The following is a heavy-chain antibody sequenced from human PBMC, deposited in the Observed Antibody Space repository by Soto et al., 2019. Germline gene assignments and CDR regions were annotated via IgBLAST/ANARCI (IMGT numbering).Heavy chain of an antibody. J-gene: IGHJ6*02. CDR2: ISSSSSYI. CDR1: GFTFSSYS. D-gene: IGHD4-17*01. Sequence: AGGSLRLSCAASGFTFSSYSMNWVRQAPGKGLEWVSSISSSSSYIYYADSVKGRFTISRDNAKNSLYLQMNSLRAEDTAVYYCGGGDYGDYLTHYYYYGMDVWGQGTTVTVSS. V-gene: IGHV3-21*01. CDR3: GGGDYGDYLTHYYYYGMDV.